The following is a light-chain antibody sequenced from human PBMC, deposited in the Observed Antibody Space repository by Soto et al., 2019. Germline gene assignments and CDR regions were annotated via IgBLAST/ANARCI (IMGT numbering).Light chain of an antibody. Sequence: QSVLTQPPSVSAAPGQKVTISCSGSSSNIGHNYVSWYQHLPGTAPKLLIYDNNNRPSGIPDRFSGSQSGTSATLGITGLQTGDEAYYYCGTWDSSLSAVFGGGTKLTVL. CDR1: SSNIGHNY. J-gene: IGLJ2*01. V-gene: IGLV1-51*01. CDR3: GTWDSSLSAV. CDR2: DNN.